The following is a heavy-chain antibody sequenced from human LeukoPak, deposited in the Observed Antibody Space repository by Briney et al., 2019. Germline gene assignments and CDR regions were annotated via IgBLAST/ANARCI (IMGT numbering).Heavy chain of an antibody. CDR2: ISYDGSNK. V-gene: IGHV3-30-3*01. CDR1: GFTFSSCA. D-gene: IGHD2-15*01. CDR3: ARDISVAATGDYFDY. Sequence: PGGSLRLSCAASGFTFSSCAMHWVRQAPGKGLEWVAVISYDGSNKYYADSVKGRFTISRDNSKNTLYLQMNSLRAEDTAVYYCARDISVAATGDYFDYWGQGTLVTVSS. J-gene: IGHJ4*02.